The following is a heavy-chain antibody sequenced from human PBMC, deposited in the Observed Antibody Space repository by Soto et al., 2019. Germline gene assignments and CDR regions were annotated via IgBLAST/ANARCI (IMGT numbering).Heavy chain of an antibody. D-gene: IGHD6-6*01. V-gene: IGHV3-23*01. CDR2: LSGAT. Sequence: EVQLLESGGGLVQPGGSLRLSCAASGFTFSNYAMTWVRQAPGKGLEWVSSLSGATYYADSVEGRFTISRDKSKNTLYLHMNSLTAEDTAVYYCAKERPDSSSYWYFDLWGRGTLVTVSS. CDR3: AKERPDSSSYWYFDL. CDR1: GFTFSNYA. J-gene: IGHJ2*01.